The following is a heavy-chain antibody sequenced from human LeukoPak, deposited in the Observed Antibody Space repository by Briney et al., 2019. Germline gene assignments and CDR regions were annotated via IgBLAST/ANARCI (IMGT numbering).Heavy chain of an antibody. CDR2: IYYSGST. J-gene: IGHJ3*02. CDR3: ARRVASYNSLYKDAFDI. V-gene: IGHV4-61*01. D-gene: IGHD1-20*01. Sequence: SETLSLTCTVSGGSVSSGSYYWGWIRQPPRKGLEWIGNIYYSGSTNYNPSLKSRVTISVDTSKNQFSLKLSSVTAADTAVYYCARRVASYNSLYKDAFDIWGQGTMVTVSS. CDR1: GGSVSSGSYY.